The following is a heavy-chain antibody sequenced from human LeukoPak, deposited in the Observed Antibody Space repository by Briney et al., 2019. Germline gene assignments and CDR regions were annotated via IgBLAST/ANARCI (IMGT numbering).Heavy chain of an antibody. V-gene: IGHV1-46*01. CDR3: ARRRGSTWLVWGAFDI. J-gene: IGHJ3*02. Sequence: GASVKVSCKASGYTFTGYYMHWVRQAPGQGLEWMGLINPTGGSTGYAQKFQGRVTITADESTSTAYMELSSLRSEDTAVYYCARRRGSTWLVWGAFDIWGQGTMVTVSS. D-gene: IGHD6-13*01. CDR2: INPTGGST. CDR1: GYTFTGYY.